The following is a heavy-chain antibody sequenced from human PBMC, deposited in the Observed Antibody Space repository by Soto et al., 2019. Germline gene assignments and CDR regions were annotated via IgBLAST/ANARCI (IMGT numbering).Heavy chain of an antibody. CDR2: IWYDGSNK. J-gene: IGHJ4*02. CDR3: AREPRGGYFDY. V-gene: IGHV3-33*01. Sequence: ESGGGVVQPGRSLRLSCAASGFTFSSYGMHWVRQAPGKGLEWVAVIWYDGSNKYYADSVKGRFTISRDNSKNTLYLQMNSLRAEDTAVYYCAREPRGGYFDYWGQGTLVTVSS. CDR1: GFTFSSYG. D-gene: IGHD3-10*01.